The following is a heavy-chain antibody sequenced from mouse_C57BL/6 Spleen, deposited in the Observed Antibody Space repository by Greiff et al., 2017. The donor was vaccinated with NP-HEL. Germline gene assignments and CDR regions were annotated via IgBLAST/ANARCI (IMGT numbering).Heavy chain of an antibody. J-gene: IGHJ3*01. Sequence: EVMLVESGGGLVKPGGSLKLSCAASGFTFSSYTMSWVRQTPEKRLEWVATISGGGGNTYYPDSVKGRFTISRDNAKNTLYLQMSSLRSEDTALYYGARHDGSSFWFADWGQGTLVTVSA. V-gene: IGHV5-9*01. CDR2: ISGGGGNT. CDR3: ARHDGSSFWFAD. CDR1: GFTFSSYT. D-gene: IGHD1-1*01.